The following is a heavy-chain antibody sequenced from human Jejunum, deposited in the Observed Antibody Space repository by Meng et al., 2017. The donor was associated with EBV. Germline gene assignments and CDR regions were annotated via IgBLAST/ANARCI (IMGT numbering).Heavy chain of an antibody. V-gene: IGHV4-30-4*01. J-gene: IGHJ5*02. CDR3: ARDTNGDYGWVDP. CDR2: IFYTGNT. D-gene: IGHD4-17*01. Sequence: QVHLQELGPSLGKPSQTLSLTWPVPGDNLFNGGHYWTWIRQPPGKGLEWIGYIFYTGNTYYNPSLKSRVTISLDISKNQFSLNLTSVTAADTAVYYCARDTNGDYGWVDPWGQGTLVTVSS. CDR1: GDNLFNGGHY.